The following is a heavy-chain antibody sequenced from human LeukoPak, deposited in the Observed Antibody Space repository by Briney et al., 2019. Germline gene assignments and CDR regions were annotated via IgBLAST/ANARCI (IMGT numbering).Heavy chain of an antibody. J-gene: IGHJ5*02. V-gene: IGHV4-30-4*01. CDR2: IYYSVST. Sequence: SQTLSLTCAVSGGSISSGEYYWSWIRQPPGKGLEWIGYIYYSVSTYYNPSLKSRLTISLDTSNSHFSLRLTSVTAADTAVYYCARDKVGATHSLDPPRQGTLVTVSS. D-gene: IGHD1-26*01. CDR1: GGSISSGEYY. CDR3: ARDKVGATHSLDP.